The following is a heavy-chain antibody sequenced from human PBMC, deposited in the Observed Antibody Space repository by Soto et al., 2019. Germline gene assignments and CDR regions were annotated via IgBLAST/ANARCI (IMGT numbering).Heavy chain of an antibody. Sequence: GGSLRLSCAASGSSFSTYAMSWVRQAPGKGLEWVSAINCCGGSTYYADSVKGRFTISRDDSKNTLYLQMNSLRAEDTAVYYCAKTHYDVLDYWGQGTLVTVSS. CDR2: INCCGGST. J-gene: IGHJ4*02. CDR1: GSSFSTYA. D-gene: IGHD3-3*01. CDR3: AKTHYDVLDY. V-gene: IGHV3-23*01.